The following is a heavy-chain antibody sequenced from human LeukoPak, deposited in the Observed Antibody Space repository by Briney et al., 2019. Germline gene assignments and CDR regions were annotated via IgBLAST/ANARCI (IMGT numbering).Heavy chain of an antibody. D-gene: IGHD2-2*01. J-gene: IGHJ3*02. CDR3: ARSGPAAIPVDAFDI. Sequence: GASVKVSCKASGYTFTSYGISWVRQAPGQGLEWMGCISAYNGNTNYAQKLQGRVTMTTDTSTSTAYMELRSLRSDDTAVYYCARSGPAAIPVDAFDIWGQGTMVTVSS. CDR2: ISAYNGNT. CDR1: GYTFTSYG. V-gene: IGHV1-18*01.